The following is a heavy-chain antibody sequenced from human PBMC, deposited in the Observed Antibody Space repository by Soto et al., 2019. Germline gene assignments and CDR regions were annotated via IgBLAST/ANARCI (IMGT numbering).Heavy chain of an antibody. CDR2: ISSSGAFT. CDR3: VKHQVSLVRGISPFDY. Sequence: PGGSLRLSCAVXGFTFNSNDMTWVRQAPGKGLEWVSTISSSGAFTYHADSVRGRLTISRDNSKNTVYLQMNSLRAEDTAVYYCVKHQVSLVRGISPFDYWGQGALVTVSS. J-gene: IGHJ4*02. D-gene: IGHD3-10*01. CDR1: GFTFNSND. V-gene: IGHV3-23*01.